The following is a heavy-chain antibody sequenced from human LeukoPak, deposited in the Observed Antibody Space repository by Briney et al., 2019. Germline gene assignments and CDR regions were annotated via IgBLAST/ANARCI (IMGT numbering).Heavy chain of an antibody. D-gene: IGHD3-10*01. Sequence: ASVKVSCKASGYTFTSYDINWMRQATGQGLEWMGWMNPNSGNTGYAQKFQGRVTMTRNTSISTAYMELSSLRSEDTAVYYCARGRSFRGGPFDYWGQGTLVTVSS. V-gene: IGHV1-8*01. CDR2: MNPNSGNT. CDR3: ARGRSFRGGPFDY. CDR1: GYTFTSYD. J-gene: IGHJ4*02.